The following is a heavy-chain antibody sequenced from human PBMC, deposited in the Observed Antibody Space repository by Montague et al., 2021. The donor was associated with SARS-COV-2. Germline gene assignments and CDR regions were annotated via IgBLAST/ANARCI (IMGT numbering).Heavy chain of an antibody. CDR1: GFTFSSYA. Sequence: SLRLSCAASGFTFSSYAMSWVRQAPGKGLEWVSAISGSGGSTYYADSVKGRFTTSRDNSKNTLYLQMNSLRAEDTAVYYCAKDIYGSGSYSDNFDYWGQGTLVTVSS. D-gene: IGHD3-10*01. V-gene: IGHV3-23*01. J-gene: IGHJ4*02. CDR2: ISGSGGST. CDR3: AKDIYGSGSYSDNFDY.